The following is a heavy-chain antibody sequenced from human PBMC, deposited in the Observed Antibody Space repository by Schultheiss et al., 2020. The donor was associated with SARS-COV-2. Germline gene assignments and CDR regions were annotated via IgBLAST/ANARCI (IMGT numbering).Heavy chain of an antibody. Sequence: SETLSLTCTVSGGSISSGSYFWSWIRQPAGKGLEWIGRMYTSGSTDYNPSLKSRVTISADTSKNQFSLKLSSVTAADTAVYYCARGVYPDYWGQGTLVTVSS. CDR2: MYTSGST. CDR1: GGSISSGSYF. CDR3: ARGVYPDY. V-gene: IGHV4-61*02. D-gene: IGHD6-13*01. J-gene: IGHJ4*02.